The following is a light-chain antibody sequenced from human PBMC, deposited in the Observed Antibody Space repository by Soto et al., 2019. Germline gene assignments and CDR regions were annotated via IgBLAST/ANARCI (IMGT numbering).Light chain of an antibody. CDR1: QGISRR. Sequence: DIQMTQSPSSVSASVGDRVTITCRASQGISRRLVWYQQKPGKAPKLLIYAASSLQSGVPSRFSGSGSGTDFTLTITSLQPEDFATYYCQQANNFPPTFGGGTKVEIK. J-gene: IGKJ4*01. CDR2: AAS. V-gene: IGKV1-12*01. CDR3: QQANNFPPT.